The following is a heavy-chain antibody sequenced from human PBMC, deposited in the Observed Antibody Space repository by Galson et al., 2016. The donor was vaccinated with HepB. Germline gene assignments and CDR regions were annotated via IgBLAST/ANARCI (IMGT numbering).Heavy chain of an antibody. CDR1: GGSITDYY. J-gene: IGHJ4*02. Sequence: SETLSLTCTVSGGSITDYYWNWIRQSPGQGLEWIGYISDTGTTSYNPSLRSRVSISVDTSKNQFSLNLRSLTAADTAIFYCARDGEYTIPGFDFWGQGTLVTVSS. V-gene: IGHV4-59*01. CDR2: ISDTGTT. CDR3: ARDGEYTIPGFDF. D-gene: IGHD2/OR15-2a*01.